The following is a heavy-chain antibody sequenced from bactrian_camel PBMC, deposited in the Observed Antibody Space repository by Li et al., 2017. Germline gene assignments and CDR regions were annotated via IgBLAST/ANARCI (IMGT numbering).Heavy chain of an antibody. J-gene: IGHJ4*01. V-gene: IGHV3S40*01. CDR2: IERGGGTT. CDR3: AAGINF. CDR1: GFTFSRFA. Sequence: DVQLVESGGSLVQPGGSLRLSCAASGFTFSRFAMAWVRQAPGKGLEWVSSIERGGGTTYYADSVKGRFTISRDNAKNTVYLQLNSLKTEDTTIYYCAAGINFWGQGTQVTVS.